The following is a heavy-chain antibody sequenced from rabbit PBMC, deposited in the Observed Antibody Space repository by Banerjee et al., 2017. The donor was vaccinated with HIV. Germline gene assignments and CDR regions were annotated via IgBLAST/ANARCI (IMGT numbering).Heavy chain of an antibody. J-gene: IGHJ4*01. V-gene: IGHV1S25*01. CDR2: IAYGAST. D-gene: IGHD1-1*01. CDR3: AGDGSADYEGFKL. CDR1: GFTFSIYS. Sequence: QEQLEESGGGLVTPGGTLTLTCTASGFTFSIYSIGWVRQAPGKGLEWIGEIAYGASTYYATWMNGRFTISKTSSTTVTLQMTSLTAADTATYFCAGDGSADYEGFKLWGPGTLVTVS.